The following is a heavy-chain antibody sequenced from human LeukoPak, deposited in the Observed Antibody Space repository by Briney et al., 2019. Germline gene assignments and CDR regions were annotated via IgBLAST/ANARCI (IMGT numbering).Heavy chain of an antibody. Sequence: SETLSLTCTVSGGPISSYYWSWIRQPPGKGLEWIGYIYYSGSTNYNPSLKSRVTISVDTCKNQFSLKLSSVTAADTAVYYCARYSSSWYGYYYYYMDVWGKGTTVTVSS. CDR2: IYYSGST. CDR1: GGPISSYY. J-gene: IGHJ6*03. V-gene: IGHV4-59*01. CDR3: ARYSSSWYGYYYYYMDV. D-gene: IGHD6-13*01.